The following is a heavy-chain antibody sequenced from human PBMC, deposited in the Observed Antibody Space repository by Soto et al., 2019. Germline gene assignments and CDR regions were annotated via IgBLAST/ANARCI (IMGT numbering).Heavy chain of an antibody. CDR1: GYSFTSDW. CDR3: ARLRELLPYYYYGMDV. D-gene: IGHD1-26*01. Sequence: GESLKLSCTGSGYSFTSDWIGWVRQMPGNGLEWMGIIYPGDSDTRYSPSFQGQVTISADKSISTVYLQWGSLTASDNAMDYCARLRELLPYYYYGMDVWGQGTTVTVSS. CDR2: IYPGDSDT. V-gene: IGHV5-51*01. J-gene: IGHJ6*02.